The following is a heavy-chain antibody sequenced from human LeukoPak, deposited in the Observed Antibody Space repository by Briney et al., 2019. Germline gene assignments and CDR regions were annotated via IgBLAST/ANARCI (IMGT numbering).Heavy chain of an antibody. CDR2: IKQDGSEK. CDR1: GFTFSNYW. V-gene: IGHV3-7*01. J-gene: IGHJ6*03. D-gene: IGHD2-2*01. Sequence: PGGSLRLSCAASGFTFSNYWMSWVRQAPGKGLEWVANIKQDGSEKYYVDSVKGRFTISRDNPKNSLYLEMNSLRAEDTAVYFCARGPRGFCSTSSCSMDVWGKGTTVTISS. CDR3: ARGPRGFCSTSSCSMDV.